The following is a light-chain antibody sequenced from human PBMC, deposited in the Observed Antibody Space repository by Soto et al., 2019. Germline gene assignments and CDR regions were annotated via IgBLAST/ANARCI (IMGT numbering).Light chain of an antibody. V-gene: IGKV3-20*01. Sequence: EVVLTQSPGTLSLSPGERATLSCRASQSFSSNYLAWYQQKPGQAPRLLIYGASSRTSGIPDGFSGSGSGTDFALTISRLEPEDFAVYYCQQYGSSPITFGQGTRLDI. CDR1: QSFSSNY. CDR3: QQYGSSPIT. J-gene: IGKJ5*01. CDR2: GAS.